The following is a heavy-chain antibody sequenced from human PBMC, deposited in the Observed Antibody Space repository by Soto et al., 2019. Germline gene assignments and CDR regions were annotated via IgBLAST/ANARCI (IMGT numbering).Heavy chain of an antibody. Sequence: QVQLQQWGAGLLKPSETLSLTCAVYGGSFSGYYWTWIRQPPGTGLEWIGEINHSGSTNYNPSLKSRVTISVDPSKNQFSLKLTSVTAAGTAVYYCARDKITGLFDYWGQGTLVTVSS. CDR3: ARDKITGLFDY. D-gene: IGHD2-8*02. CDR1: GGSFSGYY. V-gene: IGHV4-34*01. CDR2: INHSGST. J-gene: IGHJ4*02.